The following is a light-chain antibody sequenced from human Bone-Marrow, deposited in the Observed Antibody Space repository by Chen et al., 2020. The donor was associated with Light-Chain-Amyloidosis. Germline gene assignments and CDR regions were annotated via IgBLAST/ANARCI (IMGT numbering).Light chain of an antibody. CDR2: DVT. CDR3: SSDTVRSPWV. V-gene: IGLV2-14*03. CDR1: RSDVGGSNF. J-gene: IGLJ3*02. Sequence: QSALTQPPSASGSPGQSITIACTGSRSDVGGSNFVSWYQQLPGKAPKLLIYDVTNPPSGVSDRLSGAKSGHAASLPVGGLPAEDEAGYYCSSDTVRSPWVFGGGTKLTVL.